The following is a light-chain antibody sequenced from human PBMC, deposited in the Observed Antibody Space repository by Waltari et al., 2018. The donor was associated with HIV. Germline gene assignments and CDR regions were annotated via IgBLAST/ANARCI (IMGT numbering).Light chain of an antibody. J-gene: IGLJ3*02. V-gene: IGLV1-47*01. CDR3: ATWDDSLSGLWV. CDR1: SSNIGSSY. Sequence: QSVLTQQPSASGTPGQRVTIPCSGSSSNIGSSYVYWYQQLPGTAPKLLMYRNNQRPSGVPDRFSGSKSGTSASLAISGLRSEDEADYYCATWDDSLSGLWVFGGGTKLTVL. CDR2: RNN.